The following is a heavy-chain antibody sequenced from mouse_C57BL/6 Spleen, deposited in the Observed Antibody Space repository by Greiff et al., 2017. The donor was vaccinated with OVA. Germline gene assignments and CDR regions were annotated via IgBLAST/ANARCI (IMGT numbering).Heavy chain of an antibody. V-gene: IGHV1-62-2*01. CDR1: GYTFTEYT. Sequence: VQLQESGAELVKPGASVKLSCKASGYTFTEYTIHWVKQRSGQGLEWIGWFYPGSGSIKYNEKFKDKATLTADKSSSTVYMELSRLTSVDSAVYFCARHEGYDGYYPYYAMDYWGQGTSVTVSS. CDR2: FYPGSGSI. CDR3: ARHEGYDGYYPYYAMDY. D-gene: IGHD2-3*01. J-gene: IGHJ4*01.